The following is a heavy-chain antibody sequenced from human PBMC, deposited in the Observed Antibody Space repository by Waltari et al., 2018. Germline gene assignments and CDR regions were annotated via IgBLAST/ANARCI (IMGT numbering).Heavy chain of an antibody. CDR1: GGSISSGSYY. D-gene: IGHD4-17*01. CDR3: QTVATSGAFDI. J-gene: IGHJ3*02. Sequence: QVQLQESGPGLVKPSQTLSLTCTVSGGSISSGSYYWSWIRQPAGKGLEWIGRIYTSGSTNYNPSLKSRVTISVDTSKNQFSLKLSSVTAADTAVYYCQTVATSGAFDIWGQGTMVTISS. CDR2: IYTSGST. V-gene: IGHV4-61*02.